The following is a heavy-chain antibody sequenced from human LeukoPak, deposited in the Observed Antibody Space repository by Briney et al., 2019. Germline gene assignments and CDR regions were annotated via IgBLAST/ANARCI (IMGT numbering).Heavy chain of an antibody. V-gene: IGHV3-11*01. D-gene: IGHD3-9*01. CDR2: ISSSGSTI. CDR1: GFTFSDYY. Sequence: GGSLRLSCAASGFTFSDYYMSWIRQAPGKGLEWVSYISSSGSTIYYADSVKGRFTISRDNAKNSLYLQMNSLRAEDTAVYYCARERTLNDILTPYGMDVWGQGTTVTASS. J-gene: IGHJ6*02. CDR3: ARERTLNDILTPYGMDV.